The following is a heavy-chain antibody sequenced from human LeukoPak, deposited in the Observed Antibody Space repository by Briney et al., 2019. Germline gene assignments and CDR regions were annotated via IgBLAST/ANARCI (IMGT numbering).Heavy chain of an antibody. D-gene: IGHD1-26*01. CDR3: AGEYWDSVSYLGDAFDI. V-gene: IGHV3-7*01. CDR1: GFTFSSYW. CDR2: IKQDGSEK. J-gene: IGHJ3*02. Sequence: GRSLGLSCAASGFTFSSYWMSWVRQAPGKGLEWVANIKQDGSEKYYVDSGKGRFTISRDNAKNSLYLQMNSLRAEETAVYYCAGEYWDSVSYLGDAFDIWGQGTMVTVSS.